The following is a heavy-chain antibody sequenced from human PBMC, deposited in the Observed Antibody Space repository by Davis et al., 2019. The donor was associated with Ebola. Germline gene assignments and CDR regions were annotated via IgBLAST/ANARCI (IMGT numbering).Heavy chain of an antibody. CDR2: ISGSGGST. V-gene: IGHV3-23*01. J-gene: IGHJ6*03. D-gene: IGHD5-18*01. CDR3: ARDHSGYSYGLYYYYYMDV. CDR1: GFTFSSYA. Sequence: PGGSLRLSCAASGFTFSSYAMSWVRQAPGKGLEWVSAISGSGGSTYYADSVKGRFTISRDNAKNSLYLQMNSLRDEDTAVYYCARDHSGYSYGLYYYYYMDVWGKGTTVTVSS.